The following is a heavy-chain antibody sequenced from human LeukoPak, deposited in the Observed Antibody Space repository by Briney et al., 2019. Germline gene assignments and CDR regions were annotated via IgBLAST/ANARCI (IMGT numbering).Heavy chain of an antibody. Sequence: PGGSLRLSCAASGFTISDYGLVWVRQAPGKGLEWVSGSRSGGANNFYADAVKGRFTISRDNSKNTLYLQMNSLRDDDTAVYYCGRDPNGDYLGAFEFWGHGTTVIVSS. D-gene: IGHD4-17*01. CDR2: SRSGGANN. J-gene: IGHJ3*01. CDR1: GFTISDYG. CDR3: GRDPNGDYLGAFEF. V-gene: IGHV3-23*01.